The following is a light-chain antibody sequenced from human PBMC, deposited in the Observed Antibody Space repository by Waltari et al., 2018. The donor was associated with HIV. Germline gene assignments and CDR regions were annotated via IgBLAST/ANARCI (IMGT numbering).Light chain of an antibody. CDR1: SPNLGAGYD. CDR3: QSYDSSLSGSRV. J-gene: IGLJ3*02. V-gene: IGLV1-40*01. CDR2: KNN. Sequence: HSVLTQPPSVSGALGQRVTISCTGSSPNLGAGYDVHWYQPLPGTAPKLLIYKNNNRPSGVPDRFSGSKSGTSASLAITGLQAEDEADYHCQSYDSSLSGSRVFGGGTKLTVL.